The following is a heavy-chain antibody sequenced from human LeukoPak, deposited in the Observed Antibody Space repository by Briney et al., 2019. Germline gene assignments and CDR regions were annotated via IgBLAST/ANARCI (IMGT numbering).Heavy chain of an antibody. CDR2: IRYDGSQK. D-gene: IGHD3-10*01. CDR3: AKAPITMVRGFDY. V-gene: IGHV3-30*02. Sequence: GGSLRLSCAASGFSFSTYGMHWVRQAPGKGLEWMTFIRYDGSQKYYADSVKGRFTISRDNSKNTLYLQMNSLRAEDTAVYYCAKAPITMVRGFDYWGQGTLVTVSS. J-gene: IGHJ4*02. CDR1: GFSFSTYG.